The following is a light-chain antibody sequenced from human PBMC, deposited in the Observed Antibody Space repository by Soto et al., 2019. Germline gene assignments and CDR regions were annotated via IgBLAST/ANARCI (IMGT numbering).Light chain of an antibody. Sequence: EIVMTQSPATLSLSPGERATLSCRAIQSVSSSYLSWYQQKPGQAPRLLIYGASTRATGIPARFSGSGSGTDFTLTISGLEPEDFAVYYCQQRTNRPPITFGQGTRLEIK. CDR3: QQRTNRPPIT. J-gene: IGKJ5*01. CDR2: GAS. V-gene: IGKV3D-7*01. CDR1: QSVSSSY.